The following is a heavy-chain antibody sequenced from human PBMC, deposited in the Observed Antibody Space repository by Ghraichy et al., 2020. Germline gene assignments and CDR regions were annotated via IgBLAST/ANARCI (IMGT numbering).Heavy chain of an antibody. Sequence: GGSLRLSCAASVFTFSSYEINWVRQTPGKGLEWVSYISSSGSTIYYADSVKGRFTISRDNAKNSLYLQMNSLRAEDTAVYYCARDRLIYEKQYYYYGMDVWGQGTTVTVSS. CDR2: ISSSGSTI. CDR3: ARDRLIYEKQYYYYGMDV. D-gene: IGHD5/OR15-5a*01. CDR1: VFTFSSYE. J-gene: IGHJ6*02. V-gene: IGHV3-48*03.